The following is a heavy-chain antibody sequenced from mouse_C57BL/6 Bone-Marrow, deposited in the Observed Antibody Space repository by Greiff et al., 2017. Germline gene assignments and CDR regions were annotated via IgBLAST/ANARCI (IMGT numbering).Heavy chain of an antibody. Sequence: EVKLQQFGAELVRPGASVKLSCTASGFNIKDDYMHWVKQRPEQGLEWIGWIDPENGDTEYASKFQGKATITADTSSNTAYLQLSSLTSEDTAVYYCTTYLTGTRGDYWGQGTTLTVSS. D-gene: IGHD4-1*01. J-gene: IGHJ2*01. CDR1: GFNIKDDY. CDR3: TTYLTGTRGDY. V-gene: IGHV14-4*01. CDR2: IDPENGDT.